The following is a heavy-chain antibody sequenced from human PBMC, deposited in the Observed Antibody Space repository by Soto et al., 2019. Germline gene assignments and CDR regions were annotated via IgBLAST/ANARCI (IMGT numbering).Heavy chain of an antibody. CDR1: GGSITRQY. Sequence: SETLSLTCSVSGGSITRQYWAWIRQPPGKGLEWIGLVYRSGGIKYNPSLESRVTLSVDTSKNQFSLKLDSVTAAETAVYYCAREGEARFSDYGFRSWFEPWGQGTLVTVSS. D-gene: IGHD4-17*01. V-gene: IGHV4-59*11. CDR2: VYRSGGI. J-gene: IGHJ5*02. CDR3: AREGEARFSDYGFRSWFEP.